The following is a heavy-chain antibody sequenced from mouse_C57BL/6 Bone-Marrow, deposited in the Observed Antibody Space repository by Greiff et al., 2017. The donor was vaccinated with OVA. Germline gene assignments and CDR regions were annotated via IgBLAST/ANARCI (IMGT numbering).Heavy chain of an antibody. J-gene: IGHJ3*01. CDR2: SRNKANDYTT. V-gene: IGHV7-1*01. CDR1: GFTFSDFY. CDR3: ARDDGYYVGWFAY. Sequence: EVMLVESGGGLVQSGRSLRLSCATSGFTFSDFYMEWVRQAPGKGLEWIAASRNKANDYTTEYSASVKGRFIVSRDTSQSILYLQMNALRAEDTAIYYCARDDGYYVGWFAYWGQGTLVTVSA. D-gene: IGHD2-3*01.